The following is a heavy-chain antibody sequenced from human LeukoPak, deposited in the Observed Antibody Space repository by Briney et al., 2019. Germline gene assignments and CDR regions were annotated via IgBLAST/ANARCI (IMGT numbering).Heavy chain of an antibody. CDR2: IKSKTDGGTT. CDR1: GFTFSSAW. V-gene: IGHV3-15*01. CDR3: AKARSLVEDFDY. D-gene: IGHD3-16*01. J-gene: IGHJ4*02. Sequence: GGSLRLSCAASGFTFSSAWMSWVRQAPGKGLEWVGRIKSKTDGGTTDYAAPVKGRFTISRDNSKNTLYLQMNSLRAEDTAVYYCAKARSLVEDFDYWGQGTLVTVSS.